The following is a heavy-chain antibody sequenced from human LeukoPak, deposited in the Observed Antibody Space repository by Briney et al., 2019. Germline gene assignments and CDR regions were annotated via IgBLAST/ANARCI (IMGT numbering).Heavy chain of an antibody. Sequence: ASVKVSCKASGYTFTGYYMHWVRQAPGQGLEWMGWINPNSGGTNYTQKFQGRVTMTMDTSISTAYMELSRLRSDDTAVYYCARDGSGSYIPDYWGQGTLVTVSS. CDR1: GYTFTGYY. J-gene: IGHJ4*02. CDR3: ARDGSGSYIPDY. CDR2: INPNSGGT. D-gene: IGHD3-10*01. V-gene: IGHV1-2*02.